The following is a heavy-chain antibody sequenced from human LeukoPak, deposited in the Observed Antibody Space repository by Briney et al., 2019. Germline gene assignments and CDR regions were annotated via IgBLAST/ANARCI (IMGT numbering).Heavy chain of an antibody. V-gene: IGHV3-33*01. D-gene: IGHD5-12*01. J-gene: IGHJ4*02. CDR3: ASAFVAAGFDY. Sequence: GGSLRLSCAASGFTFSSYGMHWVRQAPGKGLEWVAVIWYDGSNKYYADSVKGRFTISRDNSKNTLYLQMNSLRAEATAVYYCASAFVAAGFDYWGPGTLLTVSS. CDR2: IWYDGSNK. CDR1: GFTFSSYG.